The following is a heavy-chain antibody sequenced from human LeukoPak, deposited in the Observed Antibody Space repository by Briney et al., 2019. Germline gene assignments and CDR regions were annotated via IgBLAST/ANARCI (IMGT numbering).Heavy chain of an antibody. CDR2: ITQSINT. J-gene: IGHJ4*02. D-gene: IGHD4-17*01. CDR3: ARPSLKGVTTSEPRAFDY. V-gene: IGHV4-34*01. CDR1: GGSLSDYS. Sequence: SETLSLTCGVYGGSLSDYSWSWVRQPPGKGLEFIGEITQSINTNYNPSLKSRVSISVDTSKNQFSLKLSSVTAADTAVYYCARPSLKGVTTSEPRAFDYWGQGTLVTVSS.